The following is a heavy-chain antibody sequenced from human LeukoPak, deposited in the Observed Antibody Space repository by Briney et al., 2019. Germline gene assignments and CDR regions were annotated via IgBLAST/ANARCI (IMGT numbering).Heavy chain of an antibody. V-gene: IGHV1-2*04. CDR1: GYTFTGHY. Sequence: GASVKVSCKASGYTFTGHYMHWVRQAPGQGLEWMGWIDPHSGGTNYAQKFQGWATMTRDTSISTAYMELSRLRSDDTAVYYCARGWYSNSPYDYWGQGTLVTASS. D-gene: IGHD6-13*01. CDR3: ARGWYSNSPYDY. CDR2: IDPHSGGT. J-gene: IGHJ4*02.